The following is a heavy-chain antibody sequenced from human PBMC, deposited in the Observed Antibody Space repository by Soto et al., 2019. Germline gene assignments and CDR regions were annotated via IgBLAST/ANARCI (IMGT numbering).Heavy chain of an antibody. V-gene: IGHV4-39*01. CDR1: GGSISSSSYY. CDR2: IYYSGST. D-gene: IGHD1-26*01. J-gene: IGHJ4*02. Sequence: SETLSLTCTVSGGSISSSSYYWGWIRQPPGKGLEWIGSIYYSGSTYYNPSLKSRVTISVDTSKNQFSLKLSSVTAADTAVYYCARVGDRYRPRYYFDYWGQGTLVTVSS. CDR3: ARVGDRYRPRYYFDY.